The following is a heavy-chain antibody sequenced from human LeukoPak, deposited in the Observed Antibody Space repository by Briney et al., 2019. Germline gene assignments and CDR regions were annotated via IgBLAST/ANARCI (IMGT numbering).Heavy chain of an antibody. V-gene: IGHV4-59*01. CDR3: ARDGTQDSSGEGWFDP. CDR2: IYYSGST. Sequence: SETLSLTCTVSGGSISSYYWSWIRQPPGKGLEWIGYIYYSGSTNYNPSLKSRVTISVDTSKNQFSLKLSSVTAADTAVYYRARDGTQDSSGEGWFDPWGQGTLVTVSS. CDR1: GGSISSYY. J-gene: IGHJ5*02. D-gene: IGHD6-19*01.